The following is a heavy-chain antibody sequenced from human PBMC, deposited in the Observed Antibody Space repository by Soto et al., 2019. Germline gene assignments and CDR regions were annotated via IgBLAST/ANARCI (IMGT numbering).Heavy chain of an antibody. Sequence: QVQLVQSGAEVKKPGASVKVSCKASGYTFTSYGISWVRQAPGQGLEWMGWISAYNGNTNYAQKLQGRVTMTTDTSTSTDYMELRSLRSDDTAVYYCARDSPRLRYFDWLVYWGQGTLVTVSS. J-gene: IGHJ4*02. CDR3: ARDSPRLRYFDWLVY. CDR2: ISAYNGNT. D-gene: IGHD3-9*01. CDR1: GYTFTSYG. V-gene: IGHV1-18*01.